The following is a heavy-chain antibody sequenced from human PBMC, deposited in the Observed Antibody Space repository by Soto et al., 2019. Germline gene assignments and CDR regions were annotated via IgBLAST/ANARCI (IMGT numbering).Heavy chain of an antibody. CDR1: GYTFTCYY. CDR3: AFGGTVPWFDP. J-gene: IGHJ5*02. V-gene: IGHV1-2*02. D-gene: IGHD3-16*01. CDR2: INPNNGDT. Sequence: GASVKVSCKASGYTFTCYYIHWVRQAPGQGLEWMGWINPNNGDTNYAQKFQGRVTMTRDTSISTAYMELSRPRSDGTAMYYCAFGGTVPWFDPWGQGTLVTVSS.